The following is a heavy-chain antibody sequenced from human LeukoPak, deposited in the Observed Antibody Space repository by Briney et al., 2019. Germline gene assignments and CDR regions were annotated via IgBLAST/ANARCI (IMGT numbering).Heavy chain of an antibody. Sequence: GGSLRLSCAASGFTFSSYAMHWVRQAPGKGLEWVAVISYDGSNKYYADSVKGRFTISRDNAKNSLYLQMNSLRAEDTAVYYCARRYFDLWGRGTLVTVSS. CDR1: GFTFSSYA. J-gene: IGHJ2*01. CDR3: ARRYFDL. CDR2: ISYDGSNK. V-gene: IGHV3-30-3*01.